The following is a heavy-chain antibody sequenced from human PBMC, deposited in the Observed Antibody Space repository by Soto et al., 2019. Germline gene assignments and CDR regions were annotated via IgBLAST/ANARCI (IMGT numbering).Heavy chain of an antibody. CDR2: ISHHGLKE. V-gene: IGHV3-30*18. Sequence: QVQLVESGGGVVRPGRSLRLSCVASGFTFRDYGMHWVRQAPGKGLEWVAGISHHGLKEHYADSVKGRFTISRDNSNKTVYLQLNSLRGDDTAVYYCAKDWVGGSNKYYFEYWGQGTLVTVSS. CDR3: AKDWVGGSNKYYFEY. CDR1: GFTFRDYG. D-gene: IGHD1-26*01. J-gene: IGHJ4*02.